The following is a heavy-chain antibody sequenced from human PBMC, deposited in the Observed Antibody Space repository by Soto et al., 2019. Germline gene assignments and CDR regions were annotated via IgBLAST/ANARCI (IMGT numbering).Heavy chain of an antibody. Sequence: QVQLVDSGGGVVQPGRSLRLSCAASGFTFNSHGMHWVRQAPGKRPEWVATISYDGSNKYYADSVKGRFTISRDNSKNTLYLQMNSLRPEDTAVYYCAKGMYSSSWYYDYWGQGTLVTVSS. J-gene: IGHJ4*02. CDR1: GFTFNSHG. V-gene: IGHV3-30*18. D-gene: IGHD6-13*01. CDR2: ISYDGSNK. CDR3: AKGMYSSSWYYDY.